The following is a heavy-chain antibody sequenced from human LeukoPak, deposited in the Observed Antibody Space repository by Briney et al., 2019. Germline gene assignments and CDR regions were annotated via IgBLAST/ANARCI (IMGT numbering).Heavy chain of an antibody. CDR2: IKHNGDEH. Sequence: GGSLRLSCAASGFTFSSYWMTWVRQAPGKGLEWVANIKHNGDEHNYADSVEDRFTISGNNAKNSLYLHMTGLPAEDTAVYSCAXXLRTFDSWGQGTLVTVSS. CDR1: GFTFSSYW. J-gene: IGHJ4*02. CDR3: AXXLRTFDS. V-gene: IGHV3-7*01. D-gene: IGHD3-16*01.